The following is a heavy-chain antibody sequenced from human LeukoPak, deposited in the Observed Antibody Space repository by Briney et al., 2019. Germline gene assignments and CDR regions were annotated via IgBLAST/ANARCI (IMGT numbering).Heavy chain of an antibody. CDR1: GFTFSSYS. Sequence: PGGSLRLSCAASGFTFSSYSMNWVRQAPGKGLEWVSSISSSSSYIYYADSVKGRFTISRDNAKNSLYLQMNSLRAEDTAVYYCARAGPKESSGWYRGYYFDYWGQGTLVTVSS. D-gene: IGHD6-19*01. V-gene: IGHV3-21*01. CDR2: ISSSSSYI. CDR3: ARAGPKESSGWYRGYYFDY. J-gene: IGHJ4*02.